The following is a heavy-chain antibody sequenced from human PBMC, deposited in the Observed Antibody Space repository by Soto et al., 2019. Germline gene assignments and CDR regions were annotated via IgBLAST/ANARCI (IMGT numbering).Heavy chain of an antibody. CDR3: APLGTPATRLSYLAF. Sequence: QVQLQESGPGLVKPSQTLSLTCTVSGGSISSGNYYWSWIRQPPGKGLEWIGFISYSGSTYYNLSPKSGIPIPLATSKTQSSLNRSLVTAADPPVYYWAPLGTPATRLSYLAFWGKGTLVTVS. J-gene: IGHJ4*02. V-gene: IGHV4-30-4*01. D-gene: IGHD2-15*01. CDR2: ISYSGST. CDR1: GGSISSGNYY.